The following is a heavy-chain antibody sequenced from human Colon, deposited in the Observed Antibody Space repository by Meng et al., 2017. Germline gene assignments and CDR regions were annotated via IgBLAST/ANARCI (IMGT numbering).Heavy chain of an antibody. J-gene: IGHJ4*02. V-gene: IGHV4-59*01. CDR2: ICYTGSP. D-gene: IGHD1-7*01. Sequence: QRTGAGPHLVRPSETLSLTCTVAGSVISSYCWHWIRQPAGKGLEWIGSICYTGSPNYNPSLKSRVTISVVTSKKISLSLTSVTPSDTAIYYCARGGELWPQGWGQGSLVTVSS. CDR1: GSVISSYC. CDR3: ARGGELWPQG.